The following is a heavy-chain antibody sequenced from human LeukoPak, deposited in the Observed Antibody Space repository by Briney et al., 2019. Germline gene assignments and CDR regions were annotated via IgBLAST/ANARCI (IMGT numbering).Heavy chain of an antibody. D-gene: IGHD6-6*01. V-gene: IGHV3-23*01. CDR1: GFIFDSCA. CDR3: AKSLGPISNVAARPLDY. J-gene: IGHJ4*02. CDR2: IGAIGGTT. Sequence: PGGSLRLSCAASGFIFDSCALSWVRQAPGRGLEWVSGIGAIGGTTYHADSVKGRFTISRDNSKNTLYLQMNSLSAEDTAVYYCAKSLGPISNVAARPLDYWGQGTLVTVSS.